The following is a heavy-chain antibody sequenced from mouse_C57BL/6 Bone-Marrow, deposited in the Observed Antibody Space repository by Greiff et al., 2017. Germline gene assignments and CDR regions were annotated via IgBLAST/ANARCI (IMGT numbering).Heavy chain of an antibody. CDR1: GYTFTSYW. J-gene: IGHJ2*01. Sequence: VQLKQSGTVLARPGASVKMSCKTSGYTFTSYWMHWVKQRPGQGLEWIGAIYPGNSDTSYNQKFKGKAKLTAVTSASTAYMELSSLTNEDSAVYYCTRYPIYYDYDGGYFDYWGQGTTLTVSS. CDR2: IYPGNSDT. V-gene: IGHV1-5*01. CDR3: TRYPIYYDYDGGYFDY. D-gene: IGHD2-4*01.